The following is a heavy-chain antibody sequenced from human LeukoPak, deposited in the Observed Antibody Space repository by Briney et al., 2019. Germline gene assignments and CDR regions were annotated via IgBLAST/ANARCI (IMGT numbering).Heavy chain of an antibody. CDR1: GGSISSSSYY. J-gene: IGHJ5*02. D-gene: IGHD1-26*01. CDR2: IYYSGST. CDR3: ARGGMYIWFDP. Sequence: NPSETLSLTCTVSGGSISSSSYYWGWIRQPPGKGLEWIGSIYYSGSTYYNPSLKSRVTISVDTSKNQFSLKLSSVTAADTAVYYCARGGMYIWFDPWGQGTLVTVSS. V-gene: IGHV4-39*07.